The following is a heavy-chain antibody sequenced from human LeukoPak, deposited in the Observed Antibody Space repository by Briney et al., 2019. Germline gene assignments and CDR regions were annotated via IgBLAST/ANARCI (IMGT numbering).Heavy chain of an antibody. V-gene: IGHV3-74*01. D-gene: IGHD3-3*01. CDR1: GFTFSNYW. J-gene: IGHJ4*01. CDR3: VRDGVGPIPYDL. Sequence: GGSPRLSCAASGFTFSNYWMNWVRQAPGKGLVWVSHINPGDGSTTGYADSVKGRFTVSRDNAKNTLYLQMSSLKDEDTAVYYCVRDGVGPIPYDLRGQGTLVTVSS. CDR2: INPGDGSTT.